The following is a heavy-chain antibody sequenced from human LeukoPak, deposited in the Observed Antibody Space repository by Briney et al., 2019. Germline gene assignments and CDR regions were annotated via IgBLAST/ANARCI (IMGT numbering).Heavy chain of an antibody. CDR3: ARTPNTYGSGSYSVF. J-gene: IGHJ4*02. V-gene: IGHV1-18*04. D-gene: IGHD3-10*01. Sequence: ASVKVSCKASGYTFTGYYMHWVRQAPGQGLEWMGWISAYNGNTNYAQKLQGRVTMTTDTSTSTAYMELRSLRSDDTAVYYCARTPNTYGSGSYSVFWGQGTLVTVFS. CDR2: ISAYNGNT. CDR1: GYTFTGYY.